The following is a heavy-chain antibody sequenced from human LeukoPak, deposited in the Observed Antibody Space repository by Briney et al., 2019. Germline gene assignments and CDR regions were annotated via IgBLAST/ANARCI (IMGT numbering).Heavy chain of an antibody. CDR2: IYTSGST. Sequence: SETLSLTRTVSGGSISSYYWSWIRQPPGKGLEWIGYIYTSGSTNYNPSLKSRVTISVDTSKNQFSLKLSSVTAADTAVYYCATSASSYETDAFDIWGQGTMVTVSS. V-gene: IGHV4-4*09. CDR1: GGSISSYY. CDR3: ATSASSYETDAFDI. J-gene: IGHJ3*02. D-gene: IGHD5-18*01.